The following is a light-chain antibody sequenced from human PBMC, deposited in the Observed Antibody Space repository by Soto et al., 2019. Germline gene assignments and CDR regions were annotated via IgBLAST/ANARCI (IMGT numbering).Light chain of an antibody. J-gene: IGKJ1*01. CDR3: QQYSIYST. CDR2: KAS. Sequence: DIQMTQSHSTLSASVGDRVTITCRASQSVNNWLAWYQQKPGKAPNLLIYKASNLQCGVPSMFSGSGSGTESPLIISILQPDDFTTYYGQQYSIYSTFGPGTKVEIK. V-gene: IGKV1-5*03. CDR1: QSVNNW.